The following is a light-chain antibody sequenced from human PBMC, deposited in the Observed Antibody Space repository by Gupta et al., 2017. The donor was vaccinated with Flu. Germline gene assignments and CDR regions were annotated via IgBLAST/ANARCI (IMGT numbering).Light chain of an antibody. CDR1: SSNVGSNH. V-gene: IGLV1-44*01. CDR3: EACDDRLNDNYV. J-gene: IGLJ1*01. Sequence: SSNVGSNHVNCYQQVPEPAPNLLIYGNSERHSGVPDPFSGSKSRTSASPAISGLQSEDEADYYCEACDDRLNDNYVFGTGTKVTVL. CDR2: GNS.